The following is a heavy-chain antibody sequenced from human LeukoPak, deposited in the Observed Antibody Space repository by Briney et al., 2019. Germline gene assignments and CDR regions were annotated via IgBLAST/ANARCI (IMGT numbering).Heavy chain of an antibody. CDR1: GFTFSNYG. CDR3: AKDGSRYCSSTSCPYDAFDI. CDR2: ISYDGSNK. Sequence: GGSLRLSCAASGFTFSNYGMSWVRQAPGKGLEWVAVISYDGSNKYYADSVKGRFTISRDNSKNTLYLQMNSLRAEDTAVYYCAKDGSRYCSSTSCPYDAFDIWGQGTMVTVSS. V-gene: IGHV3-30*18. J-gene: IGHJ3*02. D-gene: IGHD2-2*01.